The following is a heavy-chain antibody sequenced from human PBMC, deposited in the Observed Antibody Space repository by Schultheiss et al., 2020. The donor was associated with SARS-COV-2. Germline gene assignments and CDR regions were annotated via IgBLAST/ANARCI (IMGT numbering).Heavy chain of an antibody. CDR2: ISSSGSTI. V-gene: IGHV3-48*03. Sequence: GESLKISCTASGFTFGDYAMSWVRQAPGKGLEWVSYISSSGSTIYYADSVKGRFTISRDNAKNSLYLQMNSLRVEDTAVYYCAKAPLYWGQGTLVTVSS. CDR3: AKAPLY. CDR1: GFTFGDYA. J-gene: IGHJ4*02.